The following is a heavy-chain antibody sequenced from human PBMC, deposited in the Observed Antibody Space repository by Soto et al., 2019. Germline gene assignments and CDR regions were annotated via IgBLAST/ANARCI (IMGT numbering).Heavy chain of an antibody. Sequence: SEALSLTCIVSGGSISEKYWNWVRQPPGKGLEWIGLIFANGHTDYNPSLKSRVTMSVDASKNQFSLRLTSMTAADTAVYYCVASLAASGLDWLDPWGRGTLVTV. CDR2: IFANGHT. CDR3: VASLAASGLDWLDP. V-gene: IGHV4-4*07. J-gene: IGHJ5*02. D-gene: IGHD6-13*01. CDR1: GGSISEKY.